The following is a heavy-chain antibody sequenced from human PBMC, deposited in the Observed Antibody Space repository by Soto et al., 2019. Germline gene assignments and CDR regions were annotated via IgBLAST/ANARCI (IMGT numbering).Heavy chain of an antibody. CDR2: IYYSGST. D-gene: IGHD4-17*01. CDR3: ARSTTVVTPDSNWYFDL. CDR1: GGSVSSGSYY. J-gene: IGHJ2*01. V-gene: IGHV4-61*01. Sequence: QVQLQESGPGLVKSSETLSLTCTVSGGSVSSGSYYWSWIRQPPGKGLEWIGYIYYSGSTNYNPSLKSRVTISVDTSKNQFSLKLSSVTAADTAVYYCARSTTVVTPDSNWYFDLWGRGTLVTVSS.